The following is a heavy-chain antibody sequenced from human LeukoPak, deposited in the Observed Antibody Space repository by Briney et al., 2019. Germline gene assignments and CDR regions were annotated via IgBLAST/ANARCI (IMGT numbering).Heavy chain of an antibody. CDR2: ISGSGGST. V-gene: IGHV3-23*01. J-gene: IGHJ4*02. CDR3: AAIGGYNFDY. Sequence: GGSLRLSCAASGLTFSSDAMSRVRQAPGKGLEWVSAISGSGGSTYYADSVKGRFTISRDNSKNTLYLQMNSLRAEDTAVYYCAAIGGYNFDYWGQGTLVTVSS. D-gene: IGHD5-12*01. CDR1: GLTFSSDA.